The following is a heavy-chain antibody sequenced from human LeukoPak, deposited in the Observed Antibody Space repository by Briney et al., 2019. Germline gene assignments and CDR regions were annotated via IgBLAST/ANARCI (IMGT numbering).Heavy chain of an antibody. Sequence: SETLSLTCAVYGGSFSGYYWSWIRQPPGKGLEWIGEINHSGSTNYNPSPKSRVTISVDTYKNQFSLKLSSVTAADTAVYYCARGQPYGGNPAPRYRPSWYFDLWGRGTLVTVSS. CDR2: INHSGST. J-gene: IGHJ2*01. D-gene: IGHD4-23*01. CDR1: GGSFSGYY. V-gene: IGHV4-34*01. CDR3: ARGQPYGGNPAPRYRPSWYFDL.